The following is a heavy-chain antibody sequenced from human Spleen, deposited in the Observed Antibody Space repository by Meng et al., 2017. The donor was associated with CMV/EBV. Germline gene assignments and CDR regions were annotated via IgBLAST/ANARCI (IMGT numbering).Heavy chain of an antibody. D-gene: IGHD2-2*01. CDR2: IIPILGIP. CDR1: GGTFSDYT. V-gene: IGHV1-69*10. J-gene: IGHJ6*02. Sequence: SVKVSCKASGGTFSDYTISWVRQAPGQGLEWMGGIIPILGIPNYAQKFQGRVTITADKSTSTAYMELSSLRSGDTAVYYCARAAFCREISCYPLNYFGMDVWGQGTTVTVSS. CDR3: ARAAFCREISCYPLNYFGMDV.